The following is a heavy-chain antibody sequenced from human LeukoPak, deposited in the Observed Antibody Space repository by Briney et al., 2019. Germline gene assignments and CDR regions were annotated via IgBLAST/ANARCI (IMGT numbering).Heavy chain of an antibody. CDR1: GFTFSSYG. Sequence: GGTLRLSCAASGFTFSSYGMSWVRQAPGKGLEWVSYISSSGTTISYAQSVKGRFTITRDNAQNSLTLHMNTLRADDTAVYYCAKDGGTHFDHWGQGTLVTVSS. V-gene: IGHV3-48*01. CDR3: AKDGGTHFDH. J-gene: IGHJ4*02. CDR2: ISSSGTTI. D-gene: IGHD1-26*01.